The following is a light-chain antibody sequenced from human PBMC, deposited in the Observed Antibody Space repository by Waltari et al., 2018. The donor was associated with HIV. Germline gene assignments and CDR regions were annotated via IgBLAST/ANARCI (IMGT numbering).Light chain of an antibody. Sequence: QTVVTQEPSFSVSPGGTVTLTCGLSSGSVSTTYYPSWYQHTPGQAPRTLIYNTNTRSAGVPDRFSGSILGNNAAFNITGAQADDECDYYCGLYMGSGISVFGGGTKLTVL. J-gene: IGLJ2*01. V-gene: IGLV8-61*01. CDR2: NTN. CDR3: GLYMGSGISV. CDR1: SGSVSTTYY.